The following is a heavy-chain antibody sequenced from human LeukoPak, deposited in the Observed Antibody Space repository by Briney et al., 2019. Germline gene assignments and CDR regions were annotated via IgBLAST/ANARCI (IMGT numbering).Heavy chain of an antibody. CDR2: INPNSGGT. V-gene: IGHV1-2*02. J-gene: IGHJ6*02. Sequence: ASVKVSCKASGYTFTSQYMHWVRQAPGQGLEWMGWINPNSGGTNYAQKFQGRVTMTRDTSISTAYMELSRLRSDDTAVYYCARAAISGSYYYYGMDVWGQGTTVTVSS. CDR1: GYTFTSQY. D-gene: IGHD1-26*01. CDR3: ARAAISGSYYYYGMDV.